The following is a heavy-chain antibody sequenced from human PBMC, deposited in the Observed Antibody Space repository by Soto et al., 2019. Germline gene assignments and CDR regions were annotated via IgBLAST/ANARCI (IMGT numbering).Heavy chain of an antibody. CDR2: ISSSSSTI. CDR1: GFTFSSYS. CDR3: ARHLGYSSSAGGYYYYGMDV. J-gene: IGHJ6*02. Sequence: EVQLVESGGGLVQPGGSLRLSCAASGFTFSSYSMNWVRQAPGKGLEWVSYISSSSSTIYYADSVKGRFTISRDNAKNSLYLQMNSLRDKDTAVYYCARHLGYSSSAGGYYYYGMDVWGQGTTVTVSS. D-gene: IGHD6-6*01. V-gene: IGHV3-48*02.